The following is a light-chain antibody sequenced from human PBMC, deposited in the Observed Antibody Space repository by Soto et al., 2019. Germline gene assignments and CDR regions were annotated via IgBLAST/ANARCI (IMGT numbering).Light chain of an antibody. CDR2: DGS. V-gene: IGLV2-11*01. Sequence: QSVLTQPRSVSGSPGQSITISCTGTSSDVGGYNYVSWYRQHPGKAPKLMIYDGSKRPSGVPDRFSGSKSGNTASLTIAGLQAEDDAYYYCCYYAGRYTHDVFGTGTKVTVL. J-gene: IGLJ1*01. CDR1: SSDVGGYNY. CDR3: CYYAGRYTHDV.